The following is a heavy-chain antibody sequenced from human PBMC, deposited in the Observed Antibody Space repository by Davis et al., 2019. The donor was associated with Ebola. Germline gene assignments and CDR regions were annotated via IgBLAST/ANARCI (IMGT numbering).Heavy chain of an antibody. D-gene: IGHD6-19*01. CDR3: ARVYSSGWYGWFDP. CDR1: GGSFSGYY. CDR2: INHSGST. J-gene: IGHJ5*02. V-gene: IGHV4-34*01. Sequence: SETLSLTCAVYGGSFSGYYWSWIRQPPGKGLEWIGEINHSGSTNYNPPLKSRVTMSVDTSKNQFSLKLSSVTAADTAVYYCARVYSSGWYGWFDPWGPGTLVTVSA.